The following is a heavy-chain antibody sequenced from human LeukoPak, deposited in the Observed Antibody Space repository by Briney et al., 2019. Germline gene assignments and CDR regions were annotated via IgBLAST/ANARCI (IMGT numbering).Heavy chain of an antibody. Sequence: PGGSLRLSCAASGFSVSKNYMSWVRQAPGKGLEWVSVIYGAGKTHYADSVKGRFNISRDNSKNTLYLQMNSLRAEDTAVYYCARDTYYGSGSYYRYTFDSWGQGTMVTVSS. D-gene: IGHD3-10*01. CDR3: ARDTYYGSGSYYRYTFDS. V-gene: IGHV3-53*01. J-gene: IGHJ4*02. CDR1: GFSVSKNY. CDR2: IYGAGKT.